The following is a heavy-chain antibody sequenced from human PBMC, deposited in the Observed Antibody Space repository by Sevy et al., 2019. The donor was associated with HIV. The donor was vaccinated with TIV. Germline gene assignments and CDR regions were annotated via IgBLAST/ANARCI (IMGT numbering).Heavy chain of an antibody. J-gene: IGHJ6*02. Sequence: GGSLRLSCAVSGFIVSSNYMTWVRQAPGKGLEWVSVIYSGGNTFYADSVRGRFTISSDNSKNTPYLQMNSLRAEDTAVYYCARGMILEGSWYGMDVWGQGTTVTVSS. D-gene: IGHD3-3*01. CDR2: IYSGGNT. V-gene: IGHV3-53*01. CDR1: GFIVSSNY. CDR3: ARGMILEGSWYGMDV.